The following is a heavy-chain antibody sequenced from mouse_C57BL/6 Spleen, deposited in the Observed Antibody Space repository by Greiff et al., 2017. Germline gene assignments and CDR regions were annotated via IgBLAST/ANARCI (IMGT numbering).Heavy chain of an antibody. CDR1: GFTFSSYA. CDR2: ISSGGDYI. V-gene: IGHV5-9-1*02. D-gene: IGHD1-1*02. CDR3: TRGGGDSFDY. Sequence: EVKLMESGEGLVKPGGSLKLSCAASGFTFSSYAMSWFRQTPEKRLEWVAYISSGGDYIYYADTVKGRFTISRDHARNTLYLQMSSLKSEDTAMDDCTRGGGDSFDYWGQGTTLTVSS. J-gene: IGHJ2*01.